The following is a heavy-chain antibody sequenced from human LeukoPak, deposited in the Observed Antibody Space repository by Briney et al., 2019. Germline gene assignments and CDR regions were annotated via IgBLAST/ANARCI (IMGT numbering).Heavy chain of an antibody. Sequence: KPSETLSLTCAVSGYSISSGYYWGWIRQPPGKGLEWIGSIYHSGSTYYNPSLKSRVTISVDTSKNQFSLKLSSVTAADTAVYYCARPKMATNDAFDIWGQGTMVTVSS. CDR2: IYHSGST. CDR1: GYSISSGYY. CDR3: ARPKMATNDAFDI. V-gene: IGHV4-38-2*01. D-gene: IGHD5-24*01. J-gene: IGHJ3*02.